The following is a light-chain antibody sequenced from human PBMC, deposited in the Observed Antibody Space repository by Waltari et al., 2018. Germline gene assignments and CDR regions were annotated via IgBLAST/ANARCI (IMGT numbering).Light chain of an antibody. V-gene: IGLV3-1*01. J-gene: IGLJ2*01. CDR1: TLGAKY. CDR3: QAWDSSTAGVV. Sequence: SYELTQPPSVSVSPGQTASITCSGDTLGAKYACWYQQKPGQSPVLVIYQDSKRPSGIPERFSGSNSGNTATLTISGTQAMDEADYYCQAWDSSTAGVVFGGGTKLTVL. CDR2: QDS.